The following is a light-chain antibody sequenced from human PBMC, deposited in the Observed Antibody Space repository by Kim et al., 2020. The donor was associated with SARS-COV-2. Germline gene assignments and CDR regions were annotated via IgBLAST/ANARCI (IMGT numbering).Light chain of an antibody. V-gene: IGKV3-15*01. CDR1: QRVSSG. J-gene: IGKJ4*01. CDR2: GAS. CDR3: QQYNNWPLT. Sequence: ETVMTQSPATLSVSPGERATLSCRASQRVSSGLAWYQQRPGQPPRLLVYGASTRATGIPSRFSGSGSGTEFTLTISSLQSEDFAIYYCQQYNNWPLTFGGGTKVDIK.